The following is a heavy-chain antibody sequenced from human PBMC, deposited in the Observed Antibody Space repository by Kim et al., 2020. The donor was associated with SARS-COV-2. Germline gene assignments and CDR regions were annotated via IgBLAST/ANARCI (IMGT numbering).Heavy chain of an antibody. CDR3: AKVWLDQLLQREIY. V-gene: IGHV3-23*01. Sequence: DSVKGRFTISRDKSKSTLYLQMNSLRAEDTAVYYCAKVWLDQLLQREIYWGQGTLVTVSS. D-gene: IGHD2-2*01. J-gene: IGHJ4*02.